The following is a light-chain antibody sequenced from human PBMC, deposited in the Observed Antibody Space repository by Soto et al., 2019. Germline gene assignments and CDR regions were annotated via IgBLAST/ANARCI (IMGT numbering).Light chain of an antibody. CDR1: QSFSNY. V-gene: IGKV3-11*01. Sequence: EIVLTQSPATLSLSPGERATLSCRTSQSFSNYFAWYQQKPGRAPRLLLYDASNRATGIPARFIGSGSGTDFTLTISSLEPEDFAVYYCQQRSNWPITFGQGTRLEIK. CDR2: DAS. J-gene: IGKJ5*01. CDR3: QQRSNWPIT.